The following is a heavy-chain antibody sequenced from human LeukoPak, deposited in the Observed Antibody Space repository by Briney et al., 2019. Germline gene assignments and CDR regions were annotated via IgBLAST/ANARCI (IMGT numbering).Heavy chain of an antibody. D-gene: IGHD5-12*01. J-gene: IGHJ4*02. Sequence: GASVKVSCKASAYTFSNYNINWVRQAPGQGLEWMGWISTYNGNTNYAQKLQGRVTMTIDTSTSTAYMELRSLRSDDTAVYYCATIVTAIPYWGQGTLVTVSS. CDR1: AYTFSNYN. CDR2: ISTYNGNT. V-gene: IGHV1-18*04. CDR3: ATIVTAIPY.